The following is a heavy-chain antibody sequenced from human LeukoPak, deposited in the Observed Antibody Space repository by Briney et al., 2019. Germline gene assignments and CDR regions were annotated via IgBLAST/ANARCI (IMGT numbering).Heavy chain of an antibody. V-gene: IGHV1-18*01. CDR2: ISAYNGNT. J-gene: IGHJ6*02. CDR1: GYTFTSYS. CDR3: ARGAYCGGDCYTNAGYYYYGMDV. Sequence: ASVKVSCKASGYTFTSYSINWVRQAPGQGLEWMGWISAYNGNTNYAQKLQGRVTMTTDTSTSTAYMELRSLRSDDTAVYYCARGAYCGGDCYTNAGYYYYGMDVWGQGTTVTVSS. D-gene: IGHD2-21*02.